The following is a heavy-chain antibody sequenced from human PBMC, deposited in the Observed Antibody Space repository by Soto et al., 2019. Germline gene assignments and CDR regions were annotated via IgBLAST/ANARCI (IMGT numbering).Heavy chain of an antibody. V-gene: IGHV1-69*12. CDR2: IIPIFGTA. J-gene: IGHJ4*02. CDR1: GGTFSSYA. Sequence: QVQLVQSGAEVKKPGSSVKVSCKASGGTFSSYAISWVRQAPGQGLEWMGGIIPIFGTAHYAQKFQGRVTITADESTSTAYMELSSLRSEDTAVYYCARGGEAYYYDSSGQSYFDYWGQGTLVTVSS. D-gene: IGHD3-22*01. CDR3: ARGGEAYYYDSSGQSYFDY.